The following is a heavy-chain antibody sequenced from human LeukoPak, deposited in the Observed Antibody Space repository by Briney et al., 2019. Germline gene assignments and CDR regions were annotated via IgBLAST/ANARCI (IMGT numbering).Heavy chain of an antibody. J-gene: IGHJ4*02. Sequence: PSETLSLTCTVSGGSISSYYWSWIRQPPGKGLEWIGYIYYSGSTNYNPSLKSRVTISVDTSKNQFSLKLSSVTAADTAVYYCARISRGNSYGNLNHFDYWGQGTLVTVSS. CDR1: GGSISSYY. D-gene: IGHD5-18*01. V-gene: IGHV4-59*08. CDR3: ARISRGNSYGNLNHFDY. CDR2: IYYSGST.